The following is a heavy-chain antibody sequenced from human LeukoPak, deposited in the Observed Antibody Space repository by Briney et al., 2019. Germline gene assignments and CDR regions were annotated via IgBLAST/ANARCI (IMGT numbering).Heavy chain of an antibody. CDR3: ARGYCTGGSCRTLEDFDY. Sequence: WASVKVSCKASGYTFTSYYMHWVRQAPGQGLEWMGVINPSGDSTSYAQKFQGRVTMTRDTSTSTVYMELTSLTSEDTAVYYCARGYCTGGSCRTLEDFDYWGQGTLVTVSS. J-gene: IGHJ4*02. D-gene: IGHD2-15*01. CDR1: GYTFTSYY. V-gene: IGHV1-46*01. CDR2: INPSGDST.